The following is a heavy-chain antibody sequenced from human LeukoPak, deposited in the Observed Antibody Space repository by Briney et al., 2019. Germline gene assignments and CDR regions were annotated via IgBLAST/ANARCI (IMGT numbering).Heavy chain of an antibody. CDR2: IKSDGSTT. D-gene: IGHD5-18*01. CDR1: GFTFTTYD. J-gene: IGHJ4*02. CDR3: ARVVDTHFDY. V-gene: IGHV3-74*01. Sequence: GGSLRLSCAASGFTFTTYDILWVRQAPGKGLVWVSRIKSDGSTTTYADSVKGRFTISRDNAKNTLYLQMNSLRAEDTAVYYCARVVDTHFDYWGQGTLVTVSS.